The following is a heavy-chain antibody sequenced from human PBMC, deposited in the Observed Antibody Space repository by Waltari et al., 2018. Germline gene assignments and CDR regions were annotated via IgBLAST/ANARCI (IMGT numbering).Heavy chain of an antibody. V-gene: IGHV1-18*01. CDR3: GRDRGVDTVWF. J-gene: IGHJ4*02. D-gene: IGHD5-18*01. CDR2: IRPQNGKT. Sequence: QVQLVQSGTEVKKPGASVKVTCKASGYTFTDYGISWVRQAPGQGLEWMGWIRPQNGKTKYLQKFQGRVTMTTDTSTRTAYMELRSLRSDDTAVYYCGRDRGVDTVWFWGQGTLVTVSS. CDR1: GYTFTDYG.